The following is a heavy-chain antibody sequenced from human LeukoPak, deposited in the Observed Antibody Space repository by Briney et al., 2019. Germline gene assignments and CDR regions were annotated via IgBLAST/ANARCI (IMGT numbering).Heavy chain of an antibody. CDR2: IYYSGSS. J-gene: IGHJ4*02. CDR1: GGSISSGDYY. CDR3: ARGGSGSQYFDY. Sequence: SETLSLTCTVSGGSISSGDYYWGWIRQPPGKGLEWIGYIYYSGSSYYNPSLKSRVTISVDTSKNQLSLKLSSVTAADTAVYYCARGGSGSQYFDYWGQGTLVTVSS. D-gene: IGHD1-26*01. V-gene: IGHV4-30-4*01.